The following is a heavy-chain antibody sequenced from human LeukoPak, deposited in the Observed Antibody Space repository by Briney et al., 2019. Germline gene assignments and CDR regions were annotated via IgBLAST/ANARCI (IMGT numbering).Heavy chain of an antibody. CDR1: GFTFSSYW. J-gene: IGHJ4*02. D-gene: IGHD6-19*01. Sequence: GGSLRLSCAASGFTFSSYWMSWVRQAPGKGLEWVSGISGSGGSTYFADSVKGRFTISRDNSRNTLYLQMNSLRAEDTALYYCAKIISTGWYHLDYWGQGTLVTVSS. V-gene: IGHV3-23*01. CDR3: AKIISTGWYHLDY. CDR2: ISGSGGST.